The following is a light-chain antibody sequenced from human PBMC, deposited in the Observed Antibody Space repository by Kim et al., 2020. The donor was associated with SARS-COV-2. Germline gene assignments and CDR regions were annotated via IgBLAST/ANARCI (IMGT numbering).Light chain of an antibody. CDR3: QQYGSSRWT. V-gene: IGKV3-20*01. J-gene: IGKJ1*01. Sequence: SPGERATLSCRASQSVSSSYLAWYQQKPGQAPRLFIYGASSRATGIPDRFSGSGSGTDFTLTISRLEPEDFAVYYCQQYGSSRWTFGQGTKVDIK. CDR1: QSVSSSY. CDR2: GAS.